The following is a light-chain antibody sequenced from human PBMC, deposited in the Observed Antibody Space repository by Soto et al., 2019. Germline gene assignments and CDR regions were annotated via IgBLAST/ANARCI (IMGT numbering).Light chain of an antibody. CDR3: QQYNDCPRT. CDR1: QSVSSN. V-gene: IGKV3-15*01. CDR2: RAS. Sequence: EIVLTQSPGTLSLSPGERATLSCRASQSVSSNYLAWYQQKPGQAPKVLIYRASTRATGVPPRFSGSASGTEFTLTISSLQSEDFGVYYCQQYNDCPRTFGQGTRLEIK. J-gene: IGKJ5*01.